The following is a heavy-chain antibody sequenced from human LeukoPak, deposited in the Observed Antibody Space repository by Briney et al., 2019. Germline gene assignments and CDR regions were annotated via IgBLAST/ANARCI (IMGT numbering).Heavy chain of an antibody. Sequence: PSETLSLTCTVSGASITTHYWSWIRQSPGEGLEWIGYADYTGSTKYNPSLKSRVTMSLDTSNNQFSLKLDSVTAADTAVYYCAGGYSSDWYFNCWGQGTQVTVSS. J-gene: IGHJ4*02. CDR3: AGGYSSDWYFNC. CDR1: GASITTHY. V-gene: IGHV4-59*11. CDR2: ADYTGST. D-gene: IGHD6-19*01.